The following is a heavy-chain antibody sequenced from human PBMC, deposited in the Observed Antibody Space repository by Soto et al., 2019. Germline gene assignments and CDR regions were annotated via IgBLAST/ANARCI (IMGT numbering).Heavy chain of an antibody. CDR2: MNAGNGNT. CDR3: ARDPHDYSTNWFDT. Sequence: ASVTVSCTASPYTFTTYAMPCARHAPGQRVEGMGWMNAGNGNTKYAQKYQGRVTITRDTSGRKAYMELSSLRSEDTAVYYCARDPHDYSTNWFDTWGQGTLVTVSS. V-gene: IGHV1-3*01. D-gene: IGHD4-4*01. CDR1: PYTFTTYA. J-gene: IGHJ5*02.